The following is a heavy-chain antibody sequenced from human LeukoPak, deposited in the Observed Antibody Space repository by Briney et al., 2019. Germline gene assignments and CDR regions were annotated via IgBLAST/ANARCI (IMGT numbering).Heavy chain of an antibody. Sequence: ASVKVSCKASGYTFTSYYMHWVRQAPGQGLEWMGIINPSGGSTSYAQKFQGRVTITADKSTSTAYMELSSLRSEDTAVYYCARVSGDGVVIYYMDVWGKGTTVTVSS. D-gene: IGHD3-3*01. CDR1: GYTFTSYY. CDR3: ARVSGDGVVIYYMDV. J-gene: IGHJ6*03. V-gene: IGHV1-46*01. CDR2: INPSGGST.